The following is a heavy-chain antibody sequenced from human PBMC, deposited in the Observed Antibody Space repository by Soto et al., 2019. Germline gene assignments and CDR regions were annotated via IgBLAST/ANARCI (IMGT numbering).Heavy chain of an antibody. CDR1: GFSLSTSGVA. Sequence: GSGPTLVNPTQTLTLTCTFSGFSLSTSGVAVGWIRQPPGKALEWLALIYWDDDQRYSPSLQSRLAITKDTSKNQVVLTVTNMHPVDTATYYCAHRPQPQNGGFDYWGQGTLVTAPQ. D-gene: IGHD7-27*01. CDR3: AHRPQPQNGGFDY. J-gene: IGHJ4*02. CDR2: IYWDDDQ. V-gene: IGHV2-5*02.